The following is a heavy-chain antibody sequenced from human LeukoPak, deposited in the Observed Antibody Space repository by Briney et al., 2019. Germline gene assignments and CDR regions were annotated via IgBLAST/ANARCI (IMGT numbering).Heavy chain of an antibody. J-gene: IGHJ5*02. CDR1: GGSISSYY. CDR2: IYYSGST. V-gene: IGHV4-59*12. D-gene: IGHD2-15*01. CDR3: ARGQGPGYCSGGSCYSFGDWFDP. Sequence: PSETLSLTCTVSGGSISSYYWSWIRQPPGKGLEWIGYIYYSGSTNYNPSLKSRVTISVDTSKNQFSLKLSSVTAADTAVYYCARGQGPGYCSGGSCYSFGDWFDPWGQGTLVTVSS.